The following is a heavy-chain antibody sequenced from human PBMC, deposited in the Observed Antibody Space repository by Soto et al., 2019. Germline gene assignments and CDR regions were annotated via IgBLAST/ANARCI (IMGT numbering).Heavy chain of an antibody. CDR2: IYYSGST. V-gene: IGHV4-61*01. J-gene: IGHJ4*02. CDR1: GGSVSSGSYY. CDR3: ARDSDYGDYAVDY. D-gene: IGHD4-17*01. Sequence: PSETLSLTCTVSGGSVSSGSYYWSWIRQPPGKGLEWIGYIYYSGSTNYNPSLKSRVTISVDTSKNQFSLKLSSVTAADTAVYYCARDSDYGDYAVDYWGQGTLVTVSS.